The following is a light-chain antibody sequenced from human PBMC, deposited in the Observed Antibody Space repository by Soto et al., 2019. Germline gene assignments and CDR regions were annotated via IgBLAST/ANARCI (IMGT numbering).Light chain of an antibody. V-gene: IGKV1-5*03. CDR3: QQYNSYPYT. CDR2: KAS. J-gene: IGKJ2*01. Sequence: DIQMTQSPSTLSASVGDRVTITCRASQSISSWLAWYQQKPGKAPKLLIYKASSLESGVPSRFSGSGSGTEFTLTITSLPTDDFATYYCQQYNSYPYTVGQGTKVDSK. CDR1: QSISSW.